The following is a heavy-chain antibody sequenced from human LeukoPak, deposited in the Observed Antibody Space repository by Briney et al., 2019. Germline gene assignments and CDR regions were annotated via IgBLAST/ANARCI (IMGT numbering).Heavy chain of an antibody. J-gene: IGHJ3*02. CDR3: ARSGINYDILTGRTRPKDAFDI. D-gene: IGHD3-9*01. CDR1: GYTFTGYY. CDR2: INPNSGGT. V-gene: IGHV1-2*02. Sequence: ASVKVSCKASGYTFTGYYMHWVRQAPGQGLEWMGWINPNSGGTNYAQKFQGRVTMTRDTSISTAYMELSRLRSDDTAVYYCARSGINYDILTGRTRPKDAFDIWGQGTMVTVSS.